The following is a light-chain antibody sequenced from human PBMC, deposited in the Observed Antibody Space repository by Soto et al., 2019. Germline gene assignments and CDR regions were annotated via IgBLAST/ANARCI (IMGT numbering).Light chain of an antibody. J-gene: IGKJ3*01. V-gene: IGKV1-39*01. CDR2: AAS. Sequence: DIQMTQSPSSLSASVGDRVTITCQASQSISSYLNWYQQQPWKAPKLLIYAASSLQSGVPSRFSGGGSGTDITLTISSLQPEDFATYYCQQSYSTPPFPFGPGTKVDI. CDR3: QQSYSTPPFP. CDR1: QSISSY.